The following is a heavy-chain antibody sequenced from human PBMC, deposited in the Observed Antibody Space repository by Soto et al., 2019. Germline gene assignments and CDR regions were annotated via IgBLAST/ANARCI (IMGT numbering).Heavy chain of an antibody. V-gene: IGHV3-21*06. J-gene: IGHJ4*02. CDR3: AREYEDLTSNFDY. Sequence: LXLSCAPSGFTFTWYIMNWCLQAPGKGLEWVSSISSTTNYIYYGDSMKGRFTISRDNAKNSLYLEMNSLRVEDTAVYYCAREYEDLTSNFDYWGQGTPVTVSS. CDR1: GFTFTWYI. D-gene: IGHD3-3*01. CDR2: ISSTTNYI.